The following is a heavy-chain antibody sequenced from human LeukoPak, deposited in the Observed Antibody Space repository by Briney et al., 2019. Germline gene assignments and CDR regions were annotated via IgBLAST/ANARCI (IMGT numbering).Heavy chain of an antibody. CDR3: ARRSAFEGILDY. V-gene: IGHV5-51*01. J-gene: IGHJ4*02. CDR2: IYPGDSDT. Sequence: GEPLKISCKGSGYSFTSYGIGWVRQMPGKGLEWMGIIYPGDSDTRYSPSFQGQVTISADKSISTVYLQWSSLKASDTAMYYCARRSAFEGILDYWGQGTLVTVSS. CDR1: GYSFTSYG. D-gene: IGHD3-3*02.